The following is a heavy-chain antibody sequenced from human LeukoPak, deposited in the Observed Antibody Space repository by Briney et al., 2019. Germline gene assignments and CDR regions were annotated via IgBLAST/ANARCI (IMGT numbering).Heavy chain of an antibody. CDR1: GYSFTSYW. D-gene: IGHD3-10*01. V-gene: IGHV5-51*01. CDR3: ASSYGSGSLLFFY. J-gene: IGHJ4*02. CDR2: IYPGDSDT. Sequence: GESLKISCKGSGYSFTSYWIGWARPMPGKGLEWMGIIYPGDSDTRYSPSFQGQVTISADRSISTAYLQWSSLKASDTAMYYCASSYGSGSLLFFYWGQGTLVTVSP.